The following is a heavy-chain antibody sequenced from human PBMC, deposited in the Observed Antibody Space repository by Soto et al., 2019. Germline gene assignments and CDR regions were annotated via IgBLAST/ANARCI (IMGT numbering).Heavy chain of an antibody. Sequence: GASVKVSCEASGYTFTGYYMHWVRQAPGQGLEWMGWINPNSGGTNYARKFQGWVTMTRDTSISTAYMELSRLRSDDTAVYYCARGRLYCGGDCYFSPFDYWGQGTLVTVSS. V-gene: IGHV1-2*04. CDR3: ARGRLYCGGDCYFSPFDY. D-gene: IGHD2-21*02. CDR2: INPNSGGT. CDR1: GYTFTGYY. J-gene: IGHJ4*02.